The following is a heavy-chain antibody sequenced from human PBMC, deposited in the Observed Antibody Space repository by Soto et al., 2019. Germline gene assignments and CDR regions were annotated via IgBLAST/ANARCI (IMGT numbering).Heavy chain of an antibody. CDR2: INPSGGST. J-gene: IGHJ6*02. CDR3: ARDIVLMVYATSRYYYYGMDV. CDR1: GYTFTSYY. D-gene: IGHD2-8*01. Sequence: ASVKVSCKASGYTFTSYYMHWVRQAPGQGLEWMGIINPSGGSTSYAQKFQGRVTMTRDTSTSTVYMELSSLRSEDTAVYYCARDIVLMVYATSRYYYYGMDVWGQGTTVTVSS. V-gene: IGHV1-46*01.